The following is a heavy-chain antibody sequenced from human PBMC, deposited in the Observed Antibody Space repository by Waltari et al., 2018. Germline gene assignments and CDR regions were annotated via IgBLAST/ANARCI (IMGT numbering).Heavy chain of an antibody. CDR2: LNDDGGGT. V-gene: IGHV3-74*01. D-gene: IGHD6-6*01. J-gene: IGHJ4*02. CDR3: AREYSNSRYFDY. Sequence: EVQLVESGGGLVQPGGSLRLSCAASGFIFSSYWILWVHQAPGKGLVWVSRLNDDGGGTTYADSVKGRFSISRDNAKNTLYLQMNSLRAEDTAVYYCAREYSNSRYFDYWGPGTLVTVSS. CDR1: GFIFSSYW.